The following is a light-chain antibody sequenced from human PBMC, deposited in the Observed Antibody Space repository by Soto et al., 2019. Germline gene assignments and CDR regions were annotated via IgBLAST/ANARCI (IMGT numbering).Light chain of an antibody. CDR3: QSYDSSLSDWV. J-gene: IGLJ7*01. CDR2: GST. Sequence: QPVLTQPPSVSGAPGQRVTISCTGSSSNIGAGYDVHWYQQLPGTAPKLLIYGSTNRPSGVPDRFSGSKSGTSASLAITGLQAEDETDYYCQSYDSSLSDWVFGGGTQLTVL. CDR1: SSNIGAGYD. V-gene: IGLV1-40*01.